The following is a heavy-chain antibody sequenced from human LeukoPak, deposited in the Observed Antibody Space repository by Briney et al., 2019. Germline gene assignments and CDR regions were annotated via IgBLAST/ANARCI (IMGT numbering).Heavy chain of an antibody. Sequence: GGSLRLSCAASDFAFYGYSMHCVRQAPGKGLEWISSISSNSGYIYYADSVKGRFTISRDNAKNSLYLQVTGLRVEDTALYYCAREIVSSGCLDYWGQGSLVTVSS. CDR1: DFAFYGYS. CDR3: AREIVSSGCLDY. V-gene: IGHV3-21*06. D-gene: IGHD6-19*01. J-gene: IGHJ4*02. CDR2: ISSNSGYI.